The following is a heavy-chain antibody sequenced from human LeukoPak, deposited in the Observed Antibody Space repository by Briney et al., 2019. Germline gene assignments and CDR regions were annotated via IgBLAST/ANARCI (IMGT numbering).Heavy chain of an antibody. V-gene: IGHV3-74*01. J-gene: IGHJ5*02. CDR3: ATAGPYYYDSSGYLFSP. CDR2: INSDGSST. D-gene: IGHD3-22*01. CDR1: GFTFSSYW. Sequence: PGGSLRLSCAASGFTFSSYWMHWVRQAPGKGLVWVSRINSDGSSTSYADSVKGRFTISRDNAKNTLYLQMNSLRAEDTAVYYCATAGPYYYDSSGYLFSPWGQGTLVTVYS.